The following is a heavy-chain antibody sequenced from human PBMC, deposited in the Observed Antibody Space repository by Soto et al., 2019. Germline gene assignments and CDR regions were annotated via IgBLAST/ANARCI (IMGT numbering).Heavy chain of an antibody. D-gene: IGHD2-2*01. Sequence: TLSLTCPVSGGSISSYYWSWIRQPPGKGLEWIGYIYYSGSTNYNPSLKSRVTISVDTSKNQFSLKLSSVTTADTAVYYCARHGLDIVVVPAAPELPFDYWGQGTLVTVSS. J-gene: IGHJ4*02. CDR1: GGSISSYY. CDR2: IYYSGST. V-gene: IGHV4-59*08. CDR3: ARHGLDIVVVPAAPELPFDY.